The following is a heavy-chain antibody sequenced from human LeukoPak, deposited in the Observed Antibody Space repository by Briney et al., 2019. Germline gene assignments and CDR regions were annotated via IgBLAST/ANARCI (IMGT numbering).Heavy chain of an antibody. Sequence: GGSLRLSCAATGFTFSSYWMSWVRQAPGKGLEWVANIKQDGSEKYYVDSVKGRFTISRDNAKNSLYLQMNSLRAEDTAVYYCARGNDYYYMDVWGKGTTVTVSS. CDR3: ARGNDYYYMDV. CDR1: GFTFSSYW. CDR2: IKQDGSEK. J-gene: IGHJ6*03. V-gene: IGHV3-7*01.